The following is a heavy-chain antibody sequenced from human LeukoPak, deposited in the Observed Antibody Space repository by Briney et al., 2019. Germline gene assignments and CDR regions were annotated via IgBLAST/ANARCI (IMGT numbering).Heavy chain of an antibody. Sequence: GGSLRLSCAASGFTFDDYAMHWVRQAPGKGPEWVSGISWNSGSIGYADSVKGRFTISRGNAKNSLYLQMNSLRAEDTALYYCAKIDSPGLGYCSSTSCYTGTFDYWGQGTLVTVSS. D-gene: IGHD2-2*02. CDR2: ISWNSGSI. V-gene: IGHV3-9*01. CDR1: GFTFDDYA. CDR3: AKIDSPGLGYCSSTSCYTGTFDY. J-gene: IGHJ4*02.